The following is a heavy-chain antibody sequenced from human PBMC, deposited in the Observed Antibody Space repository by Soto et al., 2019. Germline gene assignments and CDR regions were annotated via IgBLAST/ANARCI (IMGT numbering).Heavy chain of an antibody. D-gene: IGHD2-2*01. V-gene: IGHV3-23*01. Sequence: GGSLRRSGAASGCHFSSYSGCWVRQAPGKGLEWVSSISVSGDRTYYADSVKGRFTISRDNSRNTLHLQMNSLRAEDTAVYYCAKDGDSITRNKPLDYWGQGTLVT. CDR2: ISVSGDRT. CDR3: AKDGDSITRNKPLDY. J-gene: IGHJ4*02. CDR1: GCHFSSYS.